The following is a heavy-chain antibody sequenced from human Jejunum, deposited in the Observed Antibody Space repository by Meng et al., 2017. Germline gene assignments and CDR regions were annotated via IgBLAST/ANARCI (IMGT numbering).Heavy chain of an antibody. J-gene: IGHJ4*02. CDR1: GFRFSPDA. CDR3: AKGRDTSSTFDY. D-gene: IGHD2-2*02. CDR2: ISPTADIT. Sequence: EVQLVESGGDLVQPGGSLRRSCAASGFRFSPDAMSWVRQAPGRGLEFVSYISPTADITQYVDSVKGRFTISRDNARNTLYLQMNSLRAEDTALYYCAKGRDTSSTFDYWGQGTLVTVSS. V-gene: IGHV3-23*04.